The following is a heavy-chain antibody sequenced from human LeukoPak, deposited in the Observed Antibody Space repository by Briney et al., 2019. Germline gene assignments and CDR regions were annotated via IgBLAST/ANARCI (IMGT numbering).Heavy chain of an antibody. J-gene: IGHJ4*02. CDR2: IRYDGSNK. CDR3: AKEIWPTVTTPGWTYFDY. V-gene: IGHV3-30*02. D-gene: IGHD4-17*01. Sequence: GGSLRLSCAGSGFTFSSYSMNWVRQAPGKGLEWVAFIRYDGSNKYYADSVKGRFTISRDNSKNTLYLQMNSLRAEDTAVYYCAKEIWPTVTTPGWTYFDYWGQGALVTVSS. CDR1: GFTFSSYS.